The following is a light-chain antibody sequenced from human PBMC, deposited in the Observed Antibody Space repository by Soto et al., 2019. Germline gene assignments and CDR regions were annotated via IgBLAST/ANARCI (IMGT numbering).Light chain of an antibody. Sequence: QSVLTQPPSVSGAPGQRVTISCTGSSSNIGAGYDVHWYQQLPGTAPKLLIYGNSNRPSGVPDRFSGSKSGTSASLAITGLQAEDEADYYCQSYDSSLSCYFFGTVPKVTVL. CDR1: SSNIGAGYD. J-gene: IGLJ1*01. CDR2: GNS. CDR3: QSYDSSLSCYF. V-gene: IGLV1-40*01.